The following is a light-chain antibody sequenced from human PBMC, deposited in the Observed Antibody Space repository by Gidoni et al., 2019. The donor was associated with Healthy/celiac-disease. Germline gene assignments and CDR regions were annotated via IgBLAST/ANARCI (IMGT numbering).Light chain of an antibody. Sequence: DIVMTQSPLALPVTPGEPASSSCRSSQSILHSNGYNYLDWYLQKPGQSPQLLIYLGSNRASGVPDRFSGSGSGTDFTLKISRVEAEDVGVYYCMQALQTPRTFGGGTKVEIK. J-gene: IGKJ4*01. CDR1: QSILHSNGYNY. V-gene: IGKV2-28*01. CDR3: MQALQTPRT. CDR2: LGS.